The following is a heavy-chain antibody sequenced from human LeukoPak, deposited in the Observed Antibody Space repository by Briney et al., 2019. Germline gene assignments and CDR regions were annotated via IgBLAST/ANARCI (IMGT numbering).Heavy chain of an antibody. CDR1: GGSFSGYY. CDR2: IDHSGST. CDR3: ARAPNTNDSSWFDP. Sequence: SETLSLTCAVYGGSFSGYYWSWIRQPPGKGLEWIGEIDHSGSTNYNPSLKSRVTISVDTSKNQFSLKLSSVTAADTAVYYCARAPNTNDSSWFDPWGQGTLVTVSS. J-gene: IGHJ5*02. D-gene: IGHD5-18*01. V-gene: IGHV4-34*01.